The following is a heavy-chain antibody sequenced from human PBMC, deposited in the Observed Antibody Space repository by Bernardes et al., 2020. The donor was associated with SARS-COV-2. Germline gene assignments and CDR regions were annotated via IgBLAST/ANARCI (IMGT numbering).Heavy chain of an antibody. V-gene: IGHV1-2*04. Sequence: ASVKVSCKASGYTFTGYYMHWVRQAPGQGLEWMGWINPNSGGTNYAQKFQGWVTMTRDTSISTAYMELSRLRSDDTAVYYCARGYCSGGSCYLGFYAFDIWGQGTMVTVSS. D-gene: IGHD2-15*01. CDR1: GYTFTGYY. CDR2: INPNSGGT. J-gene: IGHJ3*02. CDR3: ARGYCSGGSCYLGFYAFDI.